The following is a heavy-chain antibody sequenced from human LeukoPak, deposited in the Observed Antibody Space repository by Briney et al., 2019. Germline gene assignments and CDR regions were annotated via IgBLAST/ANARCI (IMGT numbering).Heavy chain of an antibody. CDR3: ARADYDAFDI. CDR1: GFTFSDYY. D-gene: IGHD4-11*01. V-gene: IGHV3-11*01. Sequence: GGSLRPSCAASGFTFSDYYMSCIRQAPGKGLEWVSYISSSGTTIYYADSVKGRFTISRDNAKNSLYLQMNSLRAEDTAVYYCARADYDAFDIWGQGTMVTVSS. J-gene: IGHJ3*02. CDR2: ISSSGTTI.